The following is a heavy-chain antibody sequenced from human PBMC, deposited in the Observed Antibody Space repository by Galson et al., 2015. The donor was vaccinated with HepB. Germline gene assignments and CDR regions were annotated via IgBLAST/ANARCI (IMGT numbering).Heavy chain of an antibody. CDR1: GFTFSNTW. V-gene: IGHV3-7*03. Sequence: SLRLSCAASGFTFSNTWMGWGRQAPGKGQEWVANINGDRSETYYVDSVKGRFTISRDNAKDSLYLQMNSLRVEDTAVYYCARLGMRRPDQWGQGTLVTVSS. CDR3: ARLGMRRPDQ. D-gene: IGHD1-1*01. J-gene: IGHJ4*02. CDR2: INGDRSET.